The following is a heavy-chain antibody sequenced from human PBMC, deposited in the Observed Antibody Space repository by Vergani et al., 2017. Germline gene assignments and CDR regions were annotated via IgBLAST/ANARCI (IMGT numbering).Heavy chain of an antibody. CDR2: IYYSGST. CDR3: ARDSRYGSGSYFYFDY. Sequence: QVQLQESGPGLVKPSQTLSLTCTVSGGSISSGGSYWSWIRQHPGKGLEWIGYIYYSGSTYYNPSLKSRVPISVDTSKNQFSLKLSSVTAADTAVYYCARDSRYGSGSYFYFDYWGQGTLVTVSS. J-gene: IGHJ4*02. V-gene: IGHV4-31*03. CDR1: GGSISSGGSY. D-gene: IGHD3-10*01.